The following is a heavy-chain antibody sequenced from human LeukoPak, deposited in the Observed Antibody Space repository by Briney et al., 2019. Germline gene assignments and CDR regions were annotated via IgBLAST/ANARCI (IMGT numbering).Heavy chain of an antibody. D-gene: IGHD6-13*01. CDR3: ARDVKQQLLNWFDP. CDR2: IIPIFGTA. Sequence: GASVKVSRKASGGTFSSFGISWVRQAPGQGLEWMGGIIPIFGTANYAQKFQGRVTITADKSTNTAYMELNSLRSEDTAVYYCARDVKQQLLNWFDPWGQGTLVTVSS. J-gene: IGHJ5*02. CDR1: GGTFSSFG. V-gene: IGHV1-69*06.